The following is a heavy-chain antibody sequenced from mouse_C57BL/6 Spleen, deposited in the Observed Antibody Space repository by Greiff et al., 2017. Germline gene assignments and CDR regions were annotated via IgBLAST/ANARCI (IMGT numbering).Heavy chain of an antibody. CDR3: ARAYYDYDVGYAMDY. Sequence: VQLQQPGAELVKPGASVKLSCKASGYSFTDYNMNWVKQSNGKSLEWIGVINPNYGTTSYNQKFKGKATLTVDQSSSTAYMQLNSLTSEDSAVYYCARAYYDYDVGYAMDYWGQGTSVTVSS. D-gene: IGHD2-4*01. CDR1: GYSFTDYN. J-gene: IGHJ4*01. CDR2: INPNYGTT. V-gene: IGHV1-39*01.